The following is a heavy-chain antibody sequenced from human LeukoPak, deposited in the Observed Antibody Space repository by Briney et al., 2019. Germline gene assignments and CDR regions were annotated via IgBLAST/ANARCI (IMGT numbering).Heavy chain of an antibody. Sequence: GGSLRLSCAASGFTFSSYSMNWVRQAPGKGLEWDSSISSSSSYIYYADSVKGRFTISRDNAKNSLYLQVNSLRAEDTAVYYCARGPRYYYYDSSGYYYGGAFDIWGQGTMVTVSS. CDR3: ARGPRYYYYDSSGYYYGGAFDI. D-gene: IGHD3-22*01. CDR2: ISSSSSYI. V-gene: IGHV3-21*01. J-gene: IGHJ3*02. CDR1: GFTFSSYS.